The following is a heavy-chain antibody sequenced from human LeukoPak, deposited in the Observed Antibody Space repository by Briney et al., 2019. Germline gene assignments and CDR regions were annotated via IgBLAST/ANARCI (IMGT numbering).Heavy chain of an antibody. CDR2: ISYDGSNK. V-gene: IGHV3-30-3*01. J-gene: IGHJ4*02. CDR1: GFTFSSYA. Sequence: GGSLRLSCAASGFTFSSYAMHWVRQAPGKGLEWVAVISYDGSNKYYADSVKGRFTISRDNPKNTLYLQMNSLRAEDTAVYYCARGRGLRYFDWSPVLDYWGQGTLVTVSS. CDR3: ARGRGLRYFDWSPVLDY. D-gene: IGHD3-9*01.